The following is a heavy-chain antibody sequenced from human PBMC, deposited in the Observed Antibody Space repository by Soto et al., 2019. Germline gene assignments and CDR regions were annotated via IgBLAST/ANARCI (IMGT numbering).Heavy chain of an antibody. Sequence: QGQLVQSGAEVKKPGSSVKVSCRASGATFTNSVITWVRKGPGQGLEFMGGIIPLLGTVDYAENFQARVTLTADKVTNTVYVEMRRLIYDRTAGYYWARSGIRRPHNPYGVFGLDVWGHGTTVSV. V-gene: IGHV1-69*06. CDR2: IIPLLGTV. CDR1: GATFTNSV. D-gene: IGHD3-10*01. CDR3: ARSGIRRPHNPYGVFGLDV. J-gene: IGHJ6*02.